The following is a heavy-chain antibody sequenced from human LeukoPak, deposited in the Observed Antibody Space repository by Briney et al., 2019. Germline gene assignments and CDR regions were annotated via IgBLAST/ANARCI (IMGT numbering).Heavy chain of an antibody. V-gene: IGHV3-73*01. D-gene: IGHD4-17*01. Sequence: GGSLRLSCAASGFTFSASAMHWGRQASGKGLEWVGLIRTKPNSYATIYAASVKGRFTISRDDSKNTAYLQMNSLKTEDTAVYYCTRYGMDFWGQGTLVTVSS. CDR2: IRTKPNSYAT. J-gene: IGHJ4*02. CDR1: GFTFSASA. CDR3: TRYGMDF.